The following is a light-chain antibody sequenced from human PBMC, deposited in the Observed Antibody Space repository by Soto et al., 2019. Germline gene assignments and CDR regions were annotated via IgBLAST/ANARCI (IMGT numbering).Light chain of an antibody. CDR1: SSDVGGYDF. CDR2: DIN. V-gene: IGLV2-11*01. CDR3: CSYAGSETSVI. J-gene: IGLJ2*01. Sequence: QSALTQPRSVSGSPGQSVTISCTGASSDVGGYDFVSWYLHSPGKAPTLIIYDINKWPSGVPDRFSGSKSGNTASLTISGLQTDDEADYYCCSYAGSETSVIFGGGTKVTVL.